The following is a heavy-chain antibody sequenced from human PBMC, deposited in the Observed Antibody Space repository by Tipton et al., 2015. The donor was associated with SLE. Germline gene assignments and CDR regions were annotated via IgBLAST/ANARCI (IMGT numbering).Heavy chain of an antibody. CDR2: IYSAGST. V-gene: IGHV3-53*05. J-gene: IGHJ4*02. CDR3: ARDSSFDYCCDH. Sequence: SLRLSCAASGFTFSDAWMSWVRQAPGKGLEWVSIIYSAGSTFYADSVKGRFTVSRDNSKNTLYLQMNSLRPDDTAVYYCARDSSFDYCCDHWRQVTLLTVSS. D-gene: IGHD3-9*01. CDR1: GFTFSDAW.